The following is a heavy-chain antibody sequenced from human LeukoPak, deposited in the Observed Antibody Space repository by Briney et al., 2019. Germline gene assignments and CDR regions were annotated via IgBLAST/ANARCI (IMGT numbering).Heavy chain of an antibody. V-gene: IGHV3-21*01. CDR3: ARDRSLRLFDY. CDR1: GFTFSSYS. J-gene: IGHJ4*02. CDR2: ISSSSSYI. D-gene: IGHD3-10*01. Sequence: GGSLRLSCAASGFTFSSYSMNWVRQAPGKGLEWVSSISSSSSYIYYADSVKGRFTISRDNAKNSLYLQMNSLRAEDTAVYYCARDRSLRLFDYWGREPWSPSPQ.